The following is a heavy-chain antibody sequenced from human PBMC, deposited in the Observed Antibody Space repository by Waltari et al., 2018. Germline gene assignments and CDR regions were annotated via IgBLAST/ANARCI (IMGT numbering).Heavy chain of an antibody. Sequence: EVQLLESGGGLVQPGGSLRLSCAASGFTFSSYAMSWVRQAPGKGLEWVSAISGSGGSTYYADAVKGRFTISRDNSKNTLYLQMNSLRAEDMAVYYCAKAISTAMVSDAIDYWGQGTLVTVSS. CDR2: ISGSGGST. CDR3: AKAISTAMVSDAIDY. V-gene: IGHV3-23*01. J-gene: IGHJ4*02. D-gene: IGHD5-18*01. CDR1: GFTFSSYA.